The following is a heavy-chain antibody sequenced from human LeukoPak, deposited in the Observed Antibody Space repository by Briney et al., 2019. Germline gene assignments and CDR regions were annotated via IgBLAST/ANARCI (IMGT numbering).Heavy chain of an antibody. J-gene: IGHJ4*02. CDR2: ISYDGSNK. Sequence: PGRSLRLSCAASGFTFSSYAMHWVRQAPGKGLEWVAVISYDGSNKYYADSVKGRFTISRDNSKNTLYLQMNSLRAEDTAVYYCAREGRVVVVAATTPFDYWGQGTLVTVSS. D-gene: IGHD2-15*01. V-gene: IGHV3-30*04. CDR1: GFTFSSYA. CDR3: AREGRVVVVAATTPFDY.